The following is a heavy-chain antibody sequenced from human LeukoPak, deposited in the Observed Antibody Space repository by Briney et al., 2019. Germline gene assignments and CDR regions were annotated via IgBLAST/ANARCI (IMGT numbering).Heavy chain of an antibody. CDR3: AKDRRAGSYDY. V-gene: IGHV1-18*01. D-gene: IGHD3-10*01. CDR2: ISAYNGNT. CDR1: GYTFSRYG. J-gene: IGHJ4*02. Sequence: ASVKVSCKASGYTFSRYGITWVRQAPGQGLEWVAWISAYNGNTNYAHSVQGRLTMTTDISTSTAYMDLRSLRSDDTAVYYCAKDRRAGSYDYWGQGTLVTVSS.